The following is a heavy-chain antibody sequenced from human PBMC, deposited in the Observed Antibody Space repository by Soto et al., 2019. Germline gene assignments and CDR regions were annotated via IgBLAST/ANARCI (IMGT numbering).Heavy chain of an antibody. CDR1: GFTFSSYG. D-gene: IGHD3-3*01. Sequence: QVQLVESGGGVVQPGRSLRLSCAASGFTFSSYGMHWVRQAPGKGLEWVAVISYDGSNKYYADSVKGRFTISRDNSKNTLYLQMNSLRAEDTAVYYCANPLLEWLDFDYWGQGTLVTVSS. CDR3: ANPLLEWLDFDY. V-gene: IGHV3-30*18. CDR2: ISYDGSNK. J-gene: IGHJ4*02.